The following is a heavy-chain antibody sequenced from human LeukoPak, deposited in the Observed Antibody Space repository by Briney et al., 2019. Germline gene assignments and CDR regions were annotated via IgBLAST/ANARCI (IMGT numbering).Heavy chain of an antibody. D-gene: IGHD3-22*01. J-gene: IGHJ3*02. CDR3: ARGRSYYYDSSGIDAFDI. CDR2: IYTSGST. V-gene: IGHV4-4*07. Sequence: SETLSLTCTVSGGSISSYYWSWIRQPAGKGLEWIGRIYTSGSTNYNPSLKSRVTMSVDTSKNQFSLKLSSVTAADTAVYYCARGRSYYYDSSGIDAFDIWGQGTMVTVSS. CDR1: GGSISSYY.